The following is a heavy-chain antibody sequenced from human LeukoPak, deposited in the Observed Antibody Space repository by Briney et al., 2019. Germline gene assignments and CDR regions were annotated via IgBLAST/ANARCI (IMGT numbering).Heavy chain of an antibody. V-gene: IGHV4-38-2*02. J-gene: IGHJ4*02. Sequence: PSETLSLTCTVSGYSISSGYYWGWIRQPPGKGLEWIGEINHSGSTNYNPSLKSRVTISVDTSKNQFSLKLSSVTAADTAVYYCARVPRDYGDLFDYWGQGTLVTVSS. CDR3: ARVPRDYGDLFDY. CDR1: GYSISSGYY. CDR2: INHSGST. D-gene: IGHD4-17*01.